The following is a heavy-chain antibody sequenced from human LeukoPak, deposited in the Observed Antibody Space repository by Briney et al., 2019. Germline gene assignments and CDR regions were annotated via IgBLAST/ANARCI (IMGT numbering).Heavy chain of an antibody. CDR3: ASGSGQWLALGY. D-gene: IGHD6-19*01. CDR1: GFTFSSYG. V-gene: IGHV3-33*01. J-gene: IGHJ4*02. Sequence: GGSLRLSCAASGFTFSSYGMHWLRQAPGKGLEGVAVIWYDGSNKYYADSVKGRFTISRDNSKNTLYLQMNSLRAEDTAVYYCASGSGQWLALGYWGQGTLVTVSS. CDR2: IWYDGSNK.